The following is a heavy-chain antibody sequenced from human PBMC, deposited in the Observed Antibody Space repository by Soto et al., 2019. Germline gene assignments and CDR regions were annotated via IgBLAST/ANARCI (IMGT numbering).Heavy chain of an antibody. CDR1: GFTFSSYS. Sequence: PGGSLRLSCAAPGFTFSSYSMNWVRQAPGKGLEWVSSISSSSSYIYYADSVKGRFTISRDNAKNSLYLQMNSLRVEDTAVYYCAREWTPTVVTPAGWFDPWGQGTLVTVSS. D-gene: IGHD4-17*01. CDR2: ISSSSSYI. V-gene: IGHV3-21*01. J-gene: IGHJ5*02. CDR3: AREWTPTVVTPAGWFDP.